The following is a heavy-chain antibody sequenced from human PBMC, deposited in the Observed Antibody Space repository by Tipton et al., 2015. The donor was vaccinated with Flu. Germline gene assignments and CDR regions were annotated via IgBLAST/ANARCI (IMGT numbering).Heavy chain of an antibody. CDR1: GYTFTDYY. CDR2: VDPEDGET. J-gene: IGHJ5*02. Sequence: VQLVQSGAEVKKPGATVKISCKVSGYTFTDYYMHWVQQAPGKGLEWMGLVDPEDGETIYAEKFQGRVTITADTSTDTAYMELSSLRSEDTAVYYCATSGVRVVGARGKLSWFDPWGKGTLVSVST. CDR3: ATSGVRVVGARGKLSWFDP. D-gene: IGHD2-15*01. V-gene: IGHV1-69-2*01.